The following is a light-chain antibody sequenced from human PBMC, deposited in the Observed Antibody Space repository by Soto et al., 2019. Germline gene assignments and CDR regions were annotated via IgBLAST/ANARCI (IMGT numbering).Light chain of an antibody. CDR1: QNIYSN. J-gene: IGKJ1*01. CDR3: QQYGSSLWT. V-gene: IGKV3-15*01. CDR2: RAS. Sequence: EIVMTQSPATLSVSPGERAALSCRASQNIYSNVAWYQQRPGQAPRLLIYRASTRAPGIPARFSGSGSGTDFTLTISRLEPEDFAVYYCQQYGSSLWTFGQGTKV.